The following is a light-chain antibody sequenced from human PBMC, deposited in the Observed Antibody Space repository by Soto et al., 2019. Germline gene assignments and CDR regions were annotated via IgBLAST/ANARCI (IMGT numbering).Light chain of an antibody. V-gene: IGKV3-20*01. CDR1: QSVSSSF. CDR3: QQYGSPWT. CDR2: GAS. Sequence: EIVLTQSPGTLSLSPGERATLSCRASQSVSSSFLAWYQQKPGQAPRLLLYGASSRATGIPDRFSGSGSGTDFTLTISRLGPEDFAVYYCQQYGSPWTFGQGTKVEIK. J-gene: IGKJ1*01.